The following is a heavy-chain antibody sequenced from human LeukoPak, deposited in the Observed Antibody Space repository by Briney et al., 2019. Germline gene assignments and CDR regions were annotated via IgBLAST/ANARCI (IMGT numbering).Heavy chain of an antibody. Sequence: ASVKVSCKASGYTFTGYYMHWVRQAPGQGLEWMGWINPNSGGTNYAQKFQGRVTMTRDTSISTAYMELSRLRSDDTAVYYCARAPYSSGWYDLGWFDPWGQGTLVTVSP. D-gene: IGHD6-19*01. J-gene: IGHJ5*02. CDR1: GYTFTGYY. V-gene: IGHV1-2*02. CDR2: INPNSGGT. CDR3: ARAPYSSGWYDLGWFDP.